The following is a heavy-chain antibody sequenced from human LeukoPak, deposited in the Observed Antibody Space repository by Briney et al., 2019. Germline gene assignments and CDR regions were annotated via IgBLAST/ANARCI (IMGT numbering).Heavy chain of an antibody. V-gene: IGHV4-59*01. Sequence: SETLSLTCTVSGGSISSYYWSWIRQPPGKGLEWIGYIYYSGSTNYNPSLRSRVTISVDTSKNQFSLKLNSVTAADTAVYYCARDRTLAAFDIWGQGTMVTVSS. CDR1: GGSISSYY. J-gene: IGHJ3*02. D-gene: IGHD2-2*01. CDR2: IYYSGST. CDR3: ARDRTLAAFDI.